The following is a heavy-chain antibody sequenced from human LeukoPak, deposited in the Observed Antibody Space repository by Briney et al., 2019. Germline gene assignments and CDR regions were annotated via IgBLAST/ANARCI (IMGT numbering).Heavy chain of an antibody. CDR1: GYTFTGYY. CDR2: INPNSGGT. Sequence: ASVKVSCKASGYTFTGYYMHWVRQAPGQGLEWMGWINPNSGGTNYAQKFQGRVTMTRDTSISTAYMELSRLRSDDTAVYYCARGVVAANGWFDPWGRGTLVTVSS. J-gene: IGHJ5*02. V-gene: IGHV1-2*02. CDR3: ARGVVAANGWFDP. D-gene: IGHD2-15*01.